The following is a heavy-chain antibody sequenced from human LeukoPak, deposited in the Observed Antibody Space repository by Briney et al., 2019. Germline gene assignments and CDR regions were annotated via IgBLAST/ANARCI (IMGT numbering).Heavy chain of an antibody. CDR1: GGSISSYY. CDR3: ARDQVGSYYYDY. D-gene: IGHD3-22*01. Sequence: SETLSLTCTVSGGSISSYYWSWIRQPPGRGLEWIGYIYYSGSTNYNPSLKSRLTISVDTSKNQFSLKLSSVTAADTAVYYCARDQVGSYYYDYWGEESLVTVSS. V-gene: IGHV4-59*01. J-gene: IGHJ4*02. CDR2: IYYSGST.